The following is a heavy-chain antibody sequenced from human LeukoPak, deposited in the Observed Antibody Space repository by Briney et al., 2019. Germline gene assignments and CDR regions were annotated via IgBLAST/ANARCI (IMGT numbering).Heavy chain of an antibody. CDR1: GYTFTSYA. CDR3: AREPSVVVTATNWFDP. CDR2: IIPILGIA. D-gene: IGHD2-21*02. Sequence: SVKVSCKASGYTFTSYAISWVRQAPGQGLEWMGRIIPILGIANYAQKFQGRVTITADKSTSTAYMELSSLRSEDTAVYYCAREPSVVVTATNWFDPWGQGTLVTVSS. V-gene: IGHV1-69*04. J-gene: IGHJ5*02.